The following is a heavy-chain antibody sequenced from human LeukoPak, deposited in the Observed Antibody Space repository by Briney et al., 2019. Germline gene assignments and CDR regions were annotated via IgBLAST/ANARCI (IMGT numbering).Heavy chain of an antibody. CDR2: IYYSRST. V-gene: IGHV4-59*01. D-gene: IGHD3-22*01. J-gene: IGHJ4*02. CDR1: GGSISSYY. CDR3: ARESPYYDSSGYDH. Sequence: PSETLSLTCTVSGGSISSYYWNWIRQPPGKGLEWIGYIYYSRSTNYNPPLKSRVTISVDTPKNQFSLKLSSVTAADTAVYYCARESPYYDSSGYDHWGQGTLVTVSS.